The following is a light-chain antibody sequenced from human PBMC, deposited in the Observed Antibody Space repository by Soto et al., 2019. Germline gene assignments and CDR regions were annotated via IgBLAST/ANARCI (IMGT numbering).Light chain of an antibody. J-gene: IGLJ1*01. CDR2: DVT. CDR3: SSYASGGTYV. V-gene: IGLV2-14*01. CDR1: SSDVGGYNS. Sequence: QSVLTQPASVSESPGQSIAISCTGTSSDVGGYNSVSWYQQHPGKAPKLMIYDVTNRPSGVSNRFSGSKSGNTASLTISGLQAEDEADYYCSSYASGGTYVFGTGTKVTVL.